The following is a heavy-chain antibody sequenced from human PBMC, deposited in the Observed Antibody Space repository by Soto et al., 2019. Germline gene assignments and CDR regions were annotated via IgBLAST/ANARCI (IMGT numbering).Heavy chain of an antibody. CDR1: GFTVSSSH. CDR3: ARLGSYGSESYSFRYNWFDP. J-gene: IGHJ5*02. V-gene: IGHV3-53*01. D-gene: IGHD3-10*01. Sequence: GGSLRLSCTTSGFTVSSSHMTWVRQAPGKGLEWVSVIYSGGSSYYAVSVQGRFTISRDNSKNTVYLQMNSLRGEDTAMYYCARLGSYGSESYSFRYNWFDPWGQGTQVTVSS. CDR2: IYSGGSS.